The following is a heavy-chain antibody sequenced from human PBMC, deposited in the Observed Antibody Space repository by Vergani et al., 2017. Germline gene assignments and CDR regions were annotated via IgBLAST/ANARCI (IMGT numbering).Heavy chain of an antibody. Sequence: QLQLHESGPGLVKPSAILYLTCSVSGASIRSSNYYLGWIRQPPGTGLEWIASIYYSGSTYYNPSLKSRVTISVDTSKNQFTLKLSSVTAADTAVYFCAGHSTVEWLVKLGGIEPWGQGILVTVSS. CDR3: AGHSTVEWLVKLGGIEP. D-gene: IGHD6-19*01. CDR1: GASIRSSNYY. V-gene: IGHV4-39*01. J-gene: IGHJ5*02. CDR2: IYYSGST.